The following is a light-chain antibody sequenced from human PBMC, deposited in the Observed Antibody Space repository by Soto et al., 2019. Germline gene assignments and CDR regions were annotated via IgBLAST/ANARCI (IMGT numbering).Light chain of an antibody. CDR3: QQSYSTHFT. CDR2: AAS. V-gene: IGKV1-39*01. J-gene: IGKJ3*01. CDR1: QSISSY. Sequence: DLQMTQSPSSLSASVGDRVTITCRASQSISSYLNWYQQKPGKAPKLLIYAASSLQSGVPSRFSGSGSGTDFTLTISSLQPEDFATYYCQQSYSTHFTFGPGTKVDIK.